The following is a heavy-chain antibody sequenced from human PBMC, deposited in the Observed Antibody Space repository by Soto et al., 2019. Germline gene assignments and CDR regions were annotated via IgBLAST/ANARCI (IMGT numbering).Heavy chain of an antibody. Sequence: QVQLVQSGAEGKKPGASVKVSCKASGYTFTSYGISWVRQAPGQGLEWMGWISAYNGNTNYAQKLQGRVTMTTDTSTRDAYMELRSLKLDDTAVYYCARDLAVGLVDYWGQGTLVTVSS. J-gene: IGHJ4*02. D-gene: IGHD6-19*01. V-gene: IGHV1-18*01. CDR2: ISAYNGNT. CDR3: ARDLAVGLVDY. CDR1: GYTFTSYG.